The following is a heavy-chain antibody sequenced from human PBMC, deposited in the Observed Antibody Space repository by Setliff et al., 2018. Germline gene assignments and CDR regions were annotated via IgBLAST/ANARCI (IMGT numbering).Heavy chain of an antibody. CDR2: MSPVYGIA. CDR1: GYAFITFG. D-gene: IGHD3-22*01. Sequence: ASVKVSCKTSGYAFITFGMSWVRQAPGQGLEWMGWMSPVYGIANYARKFQGRVTLTTDASTGTAYMELSSLTSDDTAVYYCARDLDYQYYYETSGRDAFDIWGLGTMVTVSS. V-gene: IGHV1-18*01. CDR3: ARDLDYQYYYETSGRDAFDI. J-gene: IGHJ3*02.